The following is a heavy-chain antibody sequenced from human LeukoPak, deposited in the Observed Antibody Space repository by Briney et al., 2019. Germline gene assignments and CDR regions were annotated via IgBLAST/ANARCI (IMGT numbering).Heavy chain of an antibody. CDR1: GGSISSGGYY. CDR2: IHYSGST. Sequence: PSQTLSLTCSVSGGSISSGGYYWTWIRQHPGKGLEWIGYIHYSGSTYYNPSLTSRVTISVDTSKNQFSLRLSSVTAADTAVYYCARHRAYSSSSPFDYWGQGTLVTVSS. D-gene: IGHD6-6*01. CDR3: ARHRAYSSSSPFDY. J-gene: IGHJ4*02. V-gene: IGHV4-31*03.